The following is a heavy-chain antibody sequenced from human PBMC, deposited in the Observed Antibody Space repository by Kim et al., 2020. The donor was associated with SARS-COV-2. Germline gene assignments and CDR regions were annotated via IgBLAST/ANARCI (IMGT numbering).Heavy chain of an antibody. V-gene: IGHV4-34*01. CDR1: SGSFSGYY. J-gene: IGHJ3*02. CDR2: IHPSGST. CDR3: ARRRAFDI. Sequence: SETLSLTCAFYSGSFSGYYWTWIRQPPGKGLEWIGEIHPSGSTNYNPSLRSRVTISVDTSKNQFSLSLTSVTAADTAVYYCARRRAFDIWGQGTLVTVSS.